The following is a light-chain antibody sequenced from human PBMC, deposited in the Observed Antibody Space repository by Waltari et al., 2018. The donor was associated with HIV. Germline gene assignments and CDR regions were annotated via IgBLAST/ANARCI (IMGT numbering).Light chain of an antibody. V-gene: IGKV3-11*01. J-gene: IGKJ5*01. CDR2: DAS. Sequence: DSVFTQPPATLSLSRAERATLSCRASQSIRTELAWYQQKPGQAPRLSIYDASNRASVIPGRFSGSGSRTDVTLTISILEHEDFAMYYGQQRTAWVTFGQGTRLEI. CDR3: QQRTAWVT. CDR1: QSIRTE.